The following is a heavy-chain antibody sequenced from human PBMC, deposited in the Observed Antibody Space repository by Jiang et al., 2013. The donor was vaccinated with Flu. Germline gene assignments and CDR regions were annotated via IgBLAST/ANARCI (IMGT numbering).Heavy chain of an antibody. CDR1: GFTFSRYW. V-gene: IGHV3-7*03. CDR3: AKDGTPYGDRGWF. D-gene: IGHD4-17*01. Sequence: SCAASGFTFSRYWMSWVRQAPGMRPEWVANIKEDGSDKYYGDSVKGRFTISRDNAKNSLYLHMNSLTAEDTAVYYCAKDGTPYGDRGWFWGQGTLVTVSS. J-gene: IGHJ4*02. CDR2: IKEDGSDK.